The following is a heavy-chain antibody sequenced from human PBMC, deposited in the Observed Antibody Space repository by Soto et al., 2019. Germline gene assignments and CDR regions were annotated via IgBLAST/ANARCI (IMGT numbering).Heavy chain of an antibody. Sequence: EVQLVESGGGLVQPGGSLRLSCAASGFTFSSYWMHWVRQAPGKGLVWVSRINSDGSSTSYADSVKGRFTISRDNAKNTLYLQMNSLRAEDTAVYYCARGLRYYDILTGYYEGAFDIWGLGTMVTVSS. CDR3: ARGLRYYDILTGYYEGAFDI. CDR2: INSDGSST. CDR1: GFTFSSYW. D-gene: IGHD3-9*01. V-gene: IGHV3-74*01. J-gene: IGHJ3*02.